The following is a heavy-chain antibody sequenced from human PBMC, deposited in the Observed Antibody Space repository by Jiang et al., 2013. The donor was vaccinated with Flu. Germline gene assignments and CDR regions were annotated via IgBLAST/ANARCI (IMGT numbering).Heavy chain of an antibody. D-gene: IGHD3-16*01. CDR1: GGSVSSGSYY. CDR3: ARFGDAFDI. V-gene: IGHV4-61*01. J-gene: IGHJ3*02. CDR2: IYYSGST. Sequence: GSGLVKPSETLSLTCTVSGGSVSSGSYYWSWIRQPPGKGLEWIGYIYYSGSTNYNPSLKSRVTISVDTSKNQFSLKLSSVTAADTAVYYCARFGDAFDIWGQGTMVTVSS.